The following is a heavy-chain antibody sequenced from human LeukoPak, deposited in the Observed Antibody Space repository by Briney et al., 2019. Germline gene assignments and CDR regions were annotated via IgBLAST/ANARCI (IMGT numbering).Heavy chain of an antibody. CDR2: IGSSSSAT. J-gene: IGHJ4*02. Sequence: PVGSLRLSCAASVFTFSNYNMNWVRLAPGKGPEWLSFIGSSSSATSYADSVRGRFTISRGNDEKSLFLQMDSLRAEDTAVYYCVRAFPPQTADQIFDYWGQGSLVTVSS. CDR3: VRAFPPQTADQIFDY. V-gene: IGHV3-48*01. D-gene: IGHD2/OR15-2a*01. CDR1: VFTFSNYN.